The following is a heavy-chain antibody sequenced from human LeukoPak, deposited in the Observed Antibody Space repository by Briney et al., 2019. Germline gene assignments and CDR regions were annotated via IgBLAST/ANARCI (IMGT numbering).Heavy chain of an antibody. CDR3: VKAIKPTDSSSWYGYFQH. J-gene: IGHJ1*01. D-gene: IGHD6-13*01. Sequence: PGGSLRLSCSASGFTFSSYAMHWVRQAPGKGLEYVSTISNSGTATKYVDSVKDRFIISRDNSRNTLPLQMSSLRTEDTAVSYCVKAIKPTDSSSWYGYFQHWGQGTLVTVSS. CDR2: ISNSGTAT. V-gene: IGHV3-64D*09. CDR1: GFTFSSYA.